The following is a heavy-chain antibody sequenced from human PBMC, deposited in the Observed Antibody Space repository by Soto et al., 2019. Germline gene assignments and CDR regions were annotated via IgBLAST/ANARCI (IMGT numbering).Heavy chain of an antibody. Sequence: SETLSLTCTVSGGSISSGDYYWSWIRQPPGKGLEWIGYIYYSGSTYYNPSLKSRVTISVDTSKNQFSLKLSSVTAADTAVYYCARLGAYYQSLDPWGQGTVVTVS. V-gene: IGHV4-30-4*01. D-gene: IGHD2-21*01. CDR3: ARLGAYYQSLDP. J-gene: IGHJ5*02. CDR1: GGSISSGDYY. CDR2: IYYSGST.